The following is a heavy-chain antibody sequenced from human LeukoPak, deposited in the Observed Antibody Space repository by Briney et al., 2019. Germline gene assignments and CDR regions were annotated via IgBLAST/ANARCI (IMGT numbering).Heavy chain of an antibody. CDR1: GGSISSGGYY. V-gene: IGHV4-61*08. CDR3: AKYLPAPGESHLDY. CDR2: IYYSGST. Sequence: PSETLSLTCTVSGGSISSGGYYWSWIRQHPGKGLEWIGYIYYSGSTNYNPSLKSRVTISVDASKNQFSLKLSSVTAADTAVYYCAKYLPAPGESHLDYGGQGPRAPVPS. D-gene: IGHD1-14*01. J-gene: IGHJ4*02.